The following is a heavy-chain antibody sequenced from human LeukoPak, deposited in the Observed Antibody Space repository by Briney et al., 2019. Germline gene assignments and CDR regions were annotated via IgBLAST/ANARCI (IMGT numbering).Heavy chain of an antibody. CDR3: VREDTPATANY. Sequence: GGSLRLSCAASGFNFANHAMSWVRQTPGKGLEWVSAISGGGDITYYADSVTGRFTIFRDNSKDTLFLQMHSLRPGDTAVYYCVREDTPATANYWGQGTLVTISS. CDR1: GFNFANHA. D-gene: IGHD2-21*02. CDR2: ISGGGDIT. J-gene: IGHJ4*02. V-gene: IGHV3-23*01.